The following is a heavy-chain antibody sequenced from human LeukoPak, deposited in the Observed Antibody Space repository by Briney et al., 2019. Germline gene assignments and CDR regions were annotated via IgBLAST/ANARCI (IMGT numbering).Heavy chain of an antibody. J-gene: IGHJ4*02. CDR1: GFTFSSYA. V-gene: IGHV3-30-3*01. CDR3: AKCPRVRITGTMDY. Sequence: GGSLRLSCAASGFTFSSYAMHWVRQAPGKGLEWVAVISYDGSNKYYADSVKGRFTISRDNSKNTLYLQMNSLTAEDTAVYYCAKCPRVRITGTMDYWGQGTLVTVSS. D-gene: IGHD1-7*01. CDR2: ISYDGSNK.